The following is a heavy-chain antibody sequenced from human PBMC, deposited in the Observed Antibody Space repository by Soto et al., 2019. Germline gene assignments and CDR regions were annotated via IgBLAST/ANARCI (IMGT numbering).Heavy chain of an antibody. J-gene: IGHJ5*02. CDR3: ARGPYDSSGYYYSGWFDP. V-gene: IGHV1-69*13. D-gene: IGHD3-22*01. CDR2: IIPIFGTA. CDR1: ESTFSSYA. Sequence: SVKVSCKASESTFSSYAISWVRQAPGQGLEWMGGIIPIFGTANYAQKFQGRVTITADESTSTAYMELSSLRSEDTAVYYCARGPYDSSGYYYSGWFDPWGQGTLAPVSS.